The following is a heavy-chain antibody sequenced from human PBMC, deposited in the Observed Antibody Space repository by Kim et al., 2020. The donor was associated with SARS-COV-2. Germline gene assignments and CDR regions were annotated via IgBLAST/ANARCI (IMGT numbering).Heavy chain of an antibody. Sequence: GGSLRLSCAASGFTFSDHYMDWVRQAPGKGLEWVGRVRKKNNAYSTEYAASVKGRFTISRDDSENSLYMQMNSLKIEDTAVYYCLRVQSEYYSDYWGPGTLVTVSS. CDR3: LRVQSEYYSDY. J-gene: IGHJ4*02. V-gene: IGHV3-72*01. CDR2: VRKKNNAYST. CDR1: GFTFSDHY.